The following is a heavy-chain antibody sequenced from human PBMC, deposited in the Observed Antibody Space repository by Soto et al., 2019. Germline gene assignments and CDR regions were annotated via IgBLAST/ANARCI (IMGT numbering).Heavy chain of an antibody. CDR3: AKDTRYADYVRWFDS. J-gene: IGHJ5*01. CDR1: GFTFSSYA. D-gene: IGHD4-17*01. CDR2: ITASGGRT. Sequence: GSLRLSCTASGFTFSSYAMTWVRQAPGMGLEGVSGITASGGRTFYADSVKGRFTISRDNSRSTLYLQMNSLRAEDTAVYYCAKDTRYADYVRWFDSWGQGTLVTVSS. V-gene: IGHV3-23*01.